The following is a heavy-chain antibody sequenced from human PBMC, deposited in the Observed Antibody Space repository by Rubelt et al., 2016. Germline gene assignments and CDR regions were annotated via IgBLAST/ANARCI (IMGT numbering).Heavy chain of an antibody. V-gene: IGHV2-5*02. CDR1: GFSLSTSRVG. CDR2: IYWDDDK. J-gene: IGHJ5*02. D-gene: IGHD3-10*01. CDR3: AHRRVQYLDNSGRTWAWFDP. Sequence: QITLKESGPTLVKPTQTLTLTCTFSGFSLSTSRVGVGWIRHPPGKALEWLALIYWDDDKRYSPSLKNRLTITKDTSKNQVFLTIPNMDPVDTATYYCAHRRVQYLDNSGRTWAWFDPWGQGTLVTVSS.